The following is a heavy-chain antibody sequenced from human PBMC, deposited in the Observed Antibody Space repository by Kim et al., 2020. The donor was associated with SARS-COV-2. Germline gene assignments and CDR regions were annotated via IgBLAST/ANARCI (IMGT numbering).Heavy chain of an antibody. V-gene: IGHV5-51*01. CDR3: ARQGIGLYYYGVDV. Sequence: SPSFQGQVTISADKAISTAYLQWSSLKASDTAMYYCARQGIGLYYYGVDVWGQGTTVTVSS. J-gene: IGHJ6*02. D-gene: IGHD2-21*01.